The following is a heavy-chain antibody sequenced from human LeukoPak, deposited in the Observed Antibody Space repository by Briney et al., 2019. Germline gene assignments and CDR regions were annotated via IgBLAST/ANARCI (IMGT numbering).Heavy chain of an antibody. J-gene: IGHJ4*02. CDR2: IQDDGAKT. D-gene: IGHD3-22*01. CDR3: ATQTITLVVVISPFDY. V-gene: IGHV3-30*02. Sequence: HTGPSLRLARAAAGTTIDTYPTGSVRHAPGKRRGWVLRIQDDGAKTNYADSVTGRFTISRDNSRSTVYLQMNSLKPDDTAVYYCATQTITLVVVISPFDYWGQGALVTVSS. CDR1: GTTIDTYP.